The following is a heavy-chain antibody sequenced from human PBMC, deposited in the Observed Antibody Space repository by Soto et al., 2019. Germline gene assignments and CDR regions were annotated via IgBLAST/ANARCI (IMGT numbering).Heavy chain of an antibody. V-gene: IGHV5-51*01. J-gene: IGHJ3*02. CDR1: GYSFTSYW. D-gene: IGHD6-13*01. CDR2: IYPGDSDN. Sequence: PGESLKISCKGSGYSFTSYWIGWVRQMPGKGLEWMGIIYPGDSDNRYSPSFQGQVTISADKSISTAYLQWSSLKASDTAMYYWARPVRAAAGINALDIWGKGTMVTVS. CDR3: ARPVRAAAGINALDI.